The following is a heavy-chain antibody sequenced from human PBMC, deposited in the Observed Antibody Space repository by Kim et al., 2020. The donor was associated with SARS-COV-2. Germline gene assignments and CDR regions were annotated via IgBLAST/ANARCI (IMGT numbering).Heavy chain of an antibody. D-gene: IGHD3-3*01. V-gene: IGHV1-69*01. CDR3: AREGRDDYDFWSGL. J-gene: IGHJ4*02. Sequence: AQKFQGRVTITADESTSTAYMELSSLRSEDTAVYYCAREGRDDYDFWSGLWGQGTLVTVSS.